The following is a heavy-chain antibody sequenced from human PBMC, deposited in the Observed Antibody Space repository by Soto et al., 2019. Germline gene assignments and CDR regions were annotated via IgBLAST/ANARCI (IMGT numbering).Heavy chain of an antibody. J-gene: IGHJ4*02. V-gene: IGHV4-30-2*01. D-gene: IGHD3-22*01. CDR2: IYHTGTT. CDR3: AVTFYYESSASTWVFFVS. CDR1: GGSINSGGYS. Sequence: SETLSLTCTVSGGSINSGGYSWTWIRQPPGKGLEWIGFIYHTGTTYYNPSLKSRVTISVDRSKNQISLKVASATAVDTAMYYCAVTFYYESSASTWVFFVSRGQGLPVTV.